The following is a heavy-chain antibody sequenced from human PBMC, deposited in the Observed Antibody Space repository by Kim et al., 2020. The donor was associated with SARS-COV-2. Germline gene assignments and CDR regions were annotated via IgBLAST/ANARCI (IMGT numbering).Heavy chain of an antibody. Sequence: GGSLRLSCAASGFTFSSFGMPWVRQAPGKGLEWVSPISAGGGATSYADSVRGRFTISRDTSKNTLYLQMNSLRAEDTAVYFCAKKEGSGRNLYCFDYWGEGAPGTVSS. CDR2: ISAGGGAT. V-gene: IGHV3-23*01. CDR3: AKKEGSGRNLYCFDY. D-gene: IGHD1-7*01. J-gene: IGHJ4*02. CDR1: GFTFSSFG.